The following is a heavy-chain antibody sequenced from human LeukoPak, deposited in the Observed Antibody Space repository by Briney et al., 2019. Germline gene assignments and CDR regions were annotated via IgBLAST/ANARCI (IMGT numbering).Heavy chain of an antibody. CDR3: ARHSSGYYDYFDY. Sequence: SETLSLTCTVSGGSISSSSYYWGWIRQPPGTGLEWIGSIYYSGSTYYNPSLKSRVTISVDTSKNQFSLKLSSVTAADTAVYYCARHSSGYYDYFDYWGQGTLVTVSS. CDR2: IYYSGST. CDR1: GGSISSSSYY. J-gene: IGHJ4*02. D-gene: IGHD3-22*01. V-gene: IGHV4-39*01.